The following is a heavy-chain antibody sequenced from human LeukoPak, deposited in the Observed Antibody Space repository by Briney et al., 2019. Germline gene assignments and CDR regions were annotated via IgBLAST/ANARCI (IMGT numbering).Heavy chain of an antibody. J-gene: IGHJ4*02. CDR2: IYHSGST. V-gene: IGHV4-38-2*02. CDR3: AREGSGSPDY. CDR1: GGSISSYY. D-gene: IGHD1-26*01. Sequence: SETLSLTCTVSGGSISSYYWGWIRQPPGKGLEWIGSIYHSGSTYYNPSLKSRVTISVDTSKNQFSLKLSSVTAADTAVYYCAREGSGSPDYWGQGTLVTVSS.